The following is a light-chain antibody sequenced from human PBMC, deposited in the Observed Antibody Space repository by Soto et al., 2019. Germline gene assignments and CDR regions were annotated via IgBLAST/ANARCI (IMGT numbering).Light chain of an antibody. CDR3: QQYGSSGT. CDR2: GAS. V-gene: IGKV2-28*01. J-gene: IGKJ1*01. Sequence: DIVMTQSPLSLPVTPGEPASIPCSSSQSLLHSNGYNYLDWYQQKPGQAPRLLIYGASNRATGIPDRFSGSGSGTDFTLTISRLEPEDFAVYYCQQYGSSGTFGQGTKVDIK. CDR1: QSLLHSNGYNY.